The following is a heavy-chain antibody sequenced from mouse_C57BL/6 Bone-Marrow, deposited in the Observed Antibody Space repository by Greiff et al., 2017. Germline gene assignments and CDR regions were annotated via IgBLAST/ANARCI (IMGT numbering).Heavy chain of an antibody. J-gene: IGHJ4*01. D-gene: IGHD3-2*02. CDR2: INPNNGGT. CDR1: GYTFTDYY. CDR3: ARRGASQASCGKDY. V-gene: IGHV1-26*01. Sequence: VQLQQSGPELVKPGASVKISCKASGYTFTDYYMNWVKQSHGKSLEWIGDINPNNGGTSYNQKFKGKATLTVDKSSSTAYMELRSLTSEDSAVYYCARRGASQASCGKDYGGQGTSDSVSS.